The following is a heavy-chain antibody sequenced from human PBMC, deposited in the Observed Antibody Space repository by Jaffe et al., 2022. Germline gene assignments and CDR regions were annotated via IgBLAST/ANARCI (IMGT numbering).Heavy chain of an antibody. CDR3: ASTPLLRFLEWLSQNYFDY. J-gene: IGHJ4*02. D-gene: IGHD3-3*01. CDR1: GFTFSSYG. Sequence: QVQLVESGGGVVQPGRSLRLSCAASGFTFSSYGMHWVRQAPGKGLEWVAVISYDGSNKYYADSVKGRFTISRDNSKNTLYLQMNSLRAEDTAVYYCASTPLLRFLEWLSQNYFDYWGQGTLVTVSS. V-gene: IGHV3-30*03. CDR2: ISYDGSNK.